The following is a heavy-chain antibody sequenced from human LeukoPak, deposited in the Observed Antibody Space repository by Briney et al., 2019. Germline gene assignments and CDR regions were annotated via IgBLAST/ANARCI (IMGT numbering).Heavy chain of an antibody. CDR1: GFSFSMCS. D-gene: IGHD5-18*01. Sequence: GGSLRLSWAASGFSFSMCSMHWVRQAPGEWLGWVLGISDSGVSVFYTHSVKGRFTISRDNSKNTLYLQMSSLRAEDTAVYYCAKGDGSTYVTHFDFWGQGTLVSVSS. V-gene: IGHV3-23*01. J-gene: IGHJ4*02. CDR2: ISDSGVSV. CDR3: AKGDGSTYVTHFDF.